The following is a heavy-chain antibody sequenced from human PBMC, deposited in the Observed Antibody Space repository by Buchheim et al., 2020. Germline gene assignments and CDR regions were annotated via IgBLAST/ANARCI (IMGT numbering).Heavy chain of an antibody. CDR1: GGSISSSSYY. V-gene: IGHV4-39*02. J-gene: IGHJ6*02. D-gene: IGHD3-10*01. CDR3: ARDDIWFGDYYYGMDV. CDR2: IYYSGST. Sequence: QLQLQESGPGLVKPSETLSLTCTVSGGSISSSSYYWGWIRQPPGKGLEWIGSIYYSGSTYYNPSLKSRVTISVDTSKNKFSLKLSSVTAADTAVYYCARDDIWFGDYYYGMDVWGQGTT.